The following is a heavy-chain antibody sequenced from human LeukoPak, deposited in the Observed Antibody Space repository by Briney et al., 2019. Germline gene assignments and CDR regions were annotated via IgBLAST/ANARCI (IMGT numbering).Heavy chain of an antibody. J-gene: IGHJ4*02. Sequence: GVSLRLSCAASGLTFSDFWMHWVRQPPGKGLVWVALVKGDGRTTIYADSVKGRFTISRDNAKNTLYLQMNSLRADDSGVYYCATGHSYGYDYWGQGVLVTVSS. CDR3: ATGHSYGYDY. CDR2: VKGDGRTT. D-gene: IGHD5-18*01. V-gene: IGHV3-74*01. CDR1: GLTFSDFW.